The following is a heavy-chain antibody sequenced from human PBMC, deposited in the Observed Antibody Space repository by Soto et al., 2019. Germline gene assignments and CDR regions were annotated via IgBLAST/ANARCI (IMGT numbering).Heavy chain of an antibody. J-gene: IGHJ5*02. CDR1: GGTFSSYT. V-gene: IGHV1-69*02. CDR2: IIPILGIA. CDR3: ARHSPVAVAGTGWFDP. Sequence: KVSCKASGGTFSSYTISWVRQAPGQGLEWMGRIIPILGIANYAQKFQGRVTITADKSTSTAYMELSSLRSEDTAVYYCARHSPVAVAGTGWFDPWGQGTLVTVSS. D-gene: IGHD6-19*01.